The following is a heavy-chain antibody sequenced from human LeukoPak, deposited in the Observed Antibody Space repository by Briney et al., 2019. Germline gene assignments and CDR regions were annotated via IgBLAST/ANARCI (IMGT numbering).Heavy chain of an antibody. CDR1: GYTFTGYY. J-gene: IGHJ6*03. CDR3: ARDELKYQLLYEEDYYYYMDV. V-gene: IGHV1-2*02. CDR2: INPNSGGT. Sequence: GASVKVSCKASGYTFTGYYVHWVRQAPGQGLEWMGWINPNSGGTNYAQKFQGRVTMTRDTSISTAYMELSRLRSDDTAVYYCARDELKYQLLYEEDYYYYMDVWGKGTTVTVSS. D-gene: IGHD2-2*02.